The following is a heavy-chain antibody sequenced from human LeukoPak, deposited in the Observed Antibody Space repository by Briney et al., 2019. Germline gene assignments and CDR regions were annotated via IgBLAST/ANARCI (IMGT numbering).Heavy chain of an antibody. CDR2: IKQDGSEK. Sequence: GGSLRLSCAASGFTFSSYWMSWVRQAPGKGLEWVANIKQDGSEKYYVDSVKGRFTISRDNAKNSLYLQMNSLRAEDTAVYYCATPLYYYDSSGAFDIWGQGTMVTVSS. D-gene: IGHD3-22*01. J-gene: IGHJ3*02. CDR1: GFTFSSYW. V-gene: IGHV3-7*01. CDR3: ATPLYYYDSSGAFDI.